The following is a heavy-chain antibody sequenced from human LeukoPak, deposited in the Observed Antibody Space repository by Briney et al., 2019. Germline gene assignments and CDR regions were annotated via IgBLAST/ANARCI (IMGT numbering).Heavy chain of an antibody. CDR1: GFTFSSYA. Sequence: PGGSLRLSCAASGFTFSSYAIHWVRQAPGKGLDYVSAISSNGAYTYFANSVEGRFTITRDSSKNTVYLQMGSLRAEDTAVYYCARDYSGGLDYWGQGTLVTVSS. J-gene: IGHJ4*02. D-gene: IGHD6-19*01. V-gene: IGHV3-64*01. CDR2: ISSNGAYT. CDR3: ARDYSGGLDY.